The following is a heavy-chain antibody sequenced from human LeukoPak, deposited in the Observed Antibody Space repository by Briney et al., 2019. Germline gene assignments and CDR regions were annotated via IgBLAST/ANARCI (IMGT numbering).Heavy chain of an antibody. V-gene: IGHV3-11*06. D-gene: IGHD2-8*02. J-gene: IGHJ4*02. Sequence: RGSLRLSCAASGFTFSDCYMSWIRQAPGKGLEWVSYISSSSSYTNYADSVKGRFTISRDNAKNSLYLQMNSLRAEDTAVYYCARVATGPYYFDYWGQGTLVTVSS. CDR1: GFTFSDCY. CDR3: ARVATGPYYFDY. CDR2: ISSSSSYT.